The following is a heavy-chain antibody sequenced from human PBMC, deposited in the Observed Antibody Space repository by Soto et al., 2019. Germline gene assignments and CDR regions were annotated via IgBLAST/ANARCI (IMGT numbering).Heavy chain of an antibody. D-gene: IGHD3-10*01. V-gene: IGHV3-21*01. CDR3: ARMVRGVIRGYYGMDV. J-gene: IGHJ6*02. Sequence: GGSLRLSCAASGFTFSSYSMNWVRQAPGKGLEWVSSISSSSSYIYYADSVKGRFTISRDNAKNSLYLQMNSLRAEDTAVYYCARMVRGVIRGYYGMDVWGQGTTVTVSS. CDR1: GFTFSSYS. CDR2: ISSSSSYI.